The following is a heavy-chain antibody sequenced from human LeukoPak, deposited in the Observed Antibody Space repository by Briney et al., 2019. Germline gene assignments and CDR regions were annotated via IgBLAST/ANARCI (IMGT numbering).Heavy chain of an antibody. CDR2: IGGSGDTT. CDR1: GFTVSTSA. Sequence: PGGSLRLSCAASGFTVSTSAMNWVRQAPGKGLEWVSVIGGSGDTTYYADSVKGRFTISRDNFKNTLYLQMNSLTAEDTAIYYCAKGKSLPHYYYYGMDVWGQGTTVTASS. CDR3: AKGKSLPHYYYYGMDV. V-gene: IGHV3-23*01. J-gene: IGHJ6*02.